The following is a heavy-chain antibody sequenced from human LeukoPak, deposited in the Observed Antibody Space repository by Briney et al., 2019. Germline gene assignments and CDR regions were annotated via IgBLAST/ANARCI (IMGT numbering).Heavy chain of an antibody. CDR1: GGSISGNY. Sequence: SETLSLTCTVSGGSISGNYWSWIRQPPGKELEWIGYIFNSGTTTYNPSLKSRVTISVDTSKNQFSLKLSSVTAADTAVYYCARDNSGYDFPFDYWGQGTLVTVSS. D-gene: IGHD5-12*01. CDR2: IFNSGTT. V-gene: IGHV4-4*08. J-gene: IGHJ4*02. CDR3: ARDNSGYDFPFDY.